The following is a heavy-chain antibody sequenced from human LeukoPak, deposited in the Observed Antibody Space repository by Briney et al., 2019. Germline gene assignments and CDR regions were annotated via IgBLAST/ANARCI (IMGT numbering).Heavy chain of an antibody. CDR3: ARLVSSGIYFDY. Sequence: GGSLRLSCAASGFTLSSYSMNWVRQAPGKGLEWVSSISSSSSYIYYADSVKGRFTISRDNAKNSLYLQMNSLRAEDTAVYYCARLVSSGIYFDYWGQGTLVTVSS. D-gene: IGHD1-26*01. CDR2: ISSSSSYI. CDR1: GFTLSSYS. J-gene: IGHJ4*02. V-gene: IGHV3-21*01.